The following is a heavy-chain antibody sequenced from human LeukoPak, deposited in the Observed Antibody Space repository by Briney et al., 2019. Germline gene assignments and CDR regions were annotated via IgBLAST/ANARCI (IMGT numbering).Heavy chain of an antibody. CDR2: IKQDGSDK. V-gene: IGHV3-7*03. CDR1: GFTFSSHW. J-gene: IGHJ4*02. D-gene: IGHD2-8*01. Sequence: GGSLRLSCSASGFTFSSHWMSWVRQAPGKGLEWVATIKQDGSDKYYVDSMKGRFTISRDNAKNSLYLQMNSLRAEDTAVYYCAKVGSLKILYPDYWGQGTLVTVSS. CDR3: AKVGSLKILYPDY.